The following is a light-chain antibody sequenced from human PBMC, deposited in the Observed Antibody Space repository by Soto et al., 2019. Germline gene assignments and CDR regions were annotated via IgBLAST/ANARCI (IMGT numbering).Light chain of an antibody. V-gene: IGKV4-1*01. Sequence: DIVMTQSPDSLAVSMGERATINCKSSQSVLSSSNNKNYLAWYQRKPGQPPKLLIYWASTRESGVPDRFSGSGSGTDFSLTISSLQAEDVAVYYCHQYYSTPWTFGQGTKVEIK. J-gene: IGKJ1*01. CDR3: HQYYSTPWT. CDR1: QSVLSSSNNKNY. CDR2: WAS.